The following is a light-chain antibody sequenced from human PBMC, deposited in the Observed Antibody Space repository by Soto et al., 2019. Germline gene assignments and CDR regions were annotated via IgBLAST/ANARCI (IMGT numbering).Light chain of an antibody. V-gene: IGKV3-20*01. J-gene: IGKJ3*01. CDR2: GAS. CDR3: QQDGDSPFT. Sequence: EIMLTQSPGTLALSPGERATLSCRASQSVNNNYLTWYQQKRGQAPRLLIHGASSSATGIPDRFSGSGSGTYCTLTISRLEPEDFAVYYCQQDGDSPFTFGPGTKVGIK. CDR1: QSVNNNY.